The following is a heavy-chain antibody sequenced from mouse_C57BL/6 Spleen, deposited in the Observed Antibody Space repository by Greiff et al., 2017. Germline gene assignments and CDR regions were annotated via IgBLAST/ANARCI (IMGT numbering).Heavy chain of an antibody. V-gene: IGHV2-2*01. Sequence: VKLMESGPGLVQPSQSLSITCTVSGFSLTSYGVHWVRQSPGKGLEWLGVIWSGGSTDYNAAFISRLSISKDNSKSQVFFKMNSLQADDTAIYYCARNKGSSTPYYYAMDYWGQGTSVTVSS. CDR2: IWSGGST. D-gene: IGHD1-1*01. CDR3: ARNKGSSTPYYYAMDY. J-gene: IGHJ4*01. CDR1: GFSLTSYG.